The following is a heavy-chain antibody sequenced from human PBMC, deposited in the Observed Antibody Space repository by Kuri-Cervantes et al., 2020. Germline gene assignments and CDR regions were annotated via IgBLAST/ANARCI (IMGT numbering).Heavy chain of an antibody. V-gene: IGHV1-45*02. CDR3: ARCITMIVVVITLLRVARDDY. CDR2: ITPFNGNT. J-gene: IGHJ4*02. Sequence: SVKVSCKASGYTFTGYYMHWVRQAPGQALEWMGWITPFNGNTNYAQKFQDRVTITRDRSMSTAYMELSSLRSEDTAMYYCARCITMIVVVITLLRVARDDYWGQGTLVTVSS. CDR1: GYTFTGYY. D-gene: IGHD3-22*01.